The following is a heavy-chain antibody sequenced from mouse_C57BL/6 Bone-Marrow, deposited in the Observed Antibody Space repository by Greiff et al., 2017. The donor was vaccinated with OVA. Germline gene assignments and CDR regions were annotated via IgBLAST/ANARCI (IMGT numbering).Heavy chain of an antibody. D-gene: IGHD1-1*01. CDR2: IYPGSGST. CDR3: ASDYYGSSSYYYAMDY. V-gene: IGHV1-55*01. CDR1: GYTFTSYW. J-gene: IGHJ4*01. Sequence: QVQLQQPGAELVKPGASVKMSCKASGYTFTSYWITWVKQRPGQGLEWIGDIYPGSGSTNYNEKFKSKATLTVDTSSSPAYMQLSSLTSEDSAVYYCASDYYGSSSYYYAMDYWGQGTSVTVSS.